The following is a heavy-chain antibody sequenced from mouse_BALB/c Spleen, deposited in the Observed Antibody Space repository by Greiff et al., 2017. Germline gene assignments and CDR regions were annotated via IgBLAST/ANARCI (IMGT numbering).Heavy chain of an antibody. CDR3: GKHTEAMDY. V-gene: IGHV2-3*01. J-gene: IGHJ4*01. CDR1: GFSLTSYG. CDR2: IWGDGST. Sequence: VKLMESGPGLVAPSQCLSITCAVSGFSLTSYGVSWVRQPPGKGLEWLGVIWGDGSTYYHSALISRLSISKDNSKSHVFLKLNSLQTDDTATYYCGKHTEAMDYWGQGTSVTVSS.